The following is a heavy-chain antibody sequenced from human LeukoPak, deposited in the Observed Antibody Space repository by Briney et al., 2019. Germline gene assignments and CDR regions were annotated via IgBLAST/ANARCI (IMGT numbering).Heavy chain of an antibody. Sequence: ASVKVSCKASGYTFTGYYMHWVRQAPGQGLEWMGWINPNSGGTNYAQKFQGRVTMTRDTSISTAYTELSSLRSEDTAVYYCARGTPSGWLGAVYWGQGTLVTVSS. D-gene: IGHD6-19*01. CDR2: INPNSGGT. CDR1: GYTFTGYY. J-gene: IGHJ4*02. CDR3: ARGTPSGWLGAVY. V-gene: IGHV1-2*02.